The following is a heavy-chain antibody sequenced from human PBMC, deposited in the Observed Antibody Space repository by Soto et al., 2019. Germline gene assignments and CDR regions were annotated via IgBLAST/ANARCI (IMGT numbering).Heavy chain of an antibody. J-gene: IGHJ5*02. CDR2: IDPSGGGT. V-gene: IGHV1-46*01. CDR3: TRDRVDCSGGNCWRSVEDT. D-gene: IGHD2-15*01. Sequence: QVQLVQSGAEVKKPGASVKVSCKASGYTFTSYYMHWVRQAPGQGLEWMGIIDPSGGGTSYAQKFQGRLTMTRDTSTSTVYMELSSLRSDDTAVYYCTRDRVDCSGGNCWRSVEDTWGQGTLVTVSS. CDR1: GYTFTSYY.